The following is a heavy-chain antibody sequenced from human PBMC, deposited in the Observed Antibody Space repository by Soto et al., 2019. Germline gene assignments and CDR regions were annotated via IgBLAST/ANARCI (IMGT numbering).Heavy chain of an antibody. CDR1: GFSLSTNGVG. CDR2: IYWDDDK. CDR3: AHRRFGVRSPGDLGVFDY. J-gene: IGHJ4*02. Sequence: QITLKESGPTLVEPTQTLTLTCTFSGFSLSTNGVGVGWIRQPPGEALEWLALIYWDDDKRYSPSLKSRVTITKATSKDPLVLTMPNVDPLDTATYYGAHRRFGVRSPGDLGVFDYWGQGTLVTVSA. V-gene: IGHV2-5*02. D-gene: IGHD3-16*01.